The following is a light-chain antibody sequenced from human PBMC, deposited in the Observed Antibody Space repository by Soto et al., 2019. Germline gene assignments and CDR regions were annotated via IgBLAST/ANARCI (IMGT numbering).Light chain of an antibody. V-gene: IGLV2-11*01. CDR2: DVS. J-gene: IGLJ3*02. CDR1: SSDVGTWNY. CDR3: CSYIGRFSWV. Sequence: QSVLTQPRSVSGSPGQSVTITCTGSSSDVGTWNYVSWYQQHPGQAPKLIIYDVSERPSGVPDRFSGSKSGTTASLSISGLQADDEADYYRCSYIGRFSWVFGGGTKLTVL.